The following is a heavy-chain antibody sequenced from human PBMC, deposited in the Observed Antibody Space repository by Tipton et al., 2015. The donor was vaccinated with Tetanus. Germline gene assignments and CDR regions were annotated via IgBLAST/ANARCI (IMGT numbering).Heavy chain of an antibody. V-gene: IGHV4-31*03. CDR2: IYYTGNT. J-gene: IGHJ3*02. CDR1: GGSIRSGGYY. CDR3: ARRRYTWNRGGFDI. Sequence: TLSLTCNVSGGSIRSGGYYWTWIRQHPERGLEWIGYIYYTGNTYYNPSLKSRVTISVDSSRNQFSLKMTSLTAADTAVYYCARRRYTWNRGGFDIWGQGTMVILSS. D-gene: IGHD1-20*01.